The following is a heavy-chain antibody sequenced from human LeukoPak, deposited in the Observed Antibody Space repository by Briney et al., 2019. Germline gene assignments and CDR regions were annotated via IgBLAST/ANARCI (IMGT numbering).Heavy chain of an antibody. D-gene: IGHD6-19*01. Sequence: GGSLRLSCAASGFTFSSYAMSWVRQAPGKGLEWVSAISGSGGSTYYADSVKGRFTISRDNSKNTLYLQMNSLRAEDTAIYYCAKRESFAKQWLVDAFDIWGQGTMVTVSS. CDR2: ISGSGGST. CDR1: GFTFSSYA. J-gene: IGHJ3*02. CDR3: AKRESFAKQWLVDAFDI. V-gene: IGHV3-23*01.